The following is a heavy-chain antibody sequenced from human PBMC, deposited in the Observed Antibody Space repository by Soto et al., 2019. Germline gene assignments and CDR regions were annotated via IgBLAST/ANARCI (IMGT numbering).Heavy chain of an antibody. Sequence: ASVKVSCKASVYTLTSYGIHWVRQARGQRLEWMGWINAANGDTKYSPKFQGRVTITRDTSASTAYMELSSLRSEDTAVYYCVRRHVSATGIDWFDPWGQGTLVTVSS. CDR3: VRRHVSATGIDWFDP. J-gene: IGHJ5*02. V-gene: IGHV1-3*01. D-gene: IGHD6-13*01. CDR2: INAANGDT. CDR1: VYTLTSYG.